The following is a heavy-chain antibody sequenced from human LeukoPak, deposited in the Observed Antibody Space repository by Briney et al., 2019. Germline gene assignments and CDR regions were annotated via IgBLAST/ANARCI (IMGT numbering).Heavy chain of an antibody. CDR2: IRYDGSNK. CDR3: AKDGVGYCSSTSCYQQDAFDI. CDR1: GFTFSSYG. V-gene: IGHV3-30*02. J-gene: IGHJ3*02. D-gene: IGHD2-2*01. Sequence: GGSLRLSCAASGFTFSSYGMHWVRQAPGKGLEWVAFIRYDGSNKYYADSVKGRFTISRDNSKNTLYLQMNSLRAEDTAVYYCAKDGVGYCSSTSCYQQDAFDIWGQGTMVTVPS.